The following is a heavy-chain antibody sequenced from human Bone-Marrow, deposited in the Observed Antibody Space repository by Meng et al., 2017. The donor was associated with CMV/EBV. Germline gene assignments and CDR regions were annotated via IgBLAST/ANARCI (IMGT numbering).Heavy chain of an antibody. D-gene: IGHD2-8*02. CDR3: ARDHCSGGSCYYFDS. Sequence: QLQLQESGPGLVQPSETLSLTRTVSGGAISSNNYYWGWIRQSPGKGLEWIATMHYSGSTYYNPSLLSRVTISVDTSNNHFSLKLTSVTAADTAVYYCARDHCSGGSCYYFDSWGLGTLVTVSS. J-gene: IGHJ4*02. CDR2: MHYSGST. V-gene: IGHV4-39*07. CDR1: GGAISSNNYY.